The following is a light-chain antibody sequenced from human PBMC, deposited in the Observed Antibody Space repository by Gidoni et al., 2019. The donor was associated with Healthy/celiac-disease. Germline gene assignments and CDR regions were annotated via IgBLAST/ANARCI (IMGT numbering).Light chain of an antibody. V-gene: IGKV1-39*01. CDR3: QQSYSTPRT. CDR1: QSISSY. J-gene: IGKJ1*01. Sequence: DLQLTQSPSSLSASVGDRVTITCRASQSISSYLNWYQQKPGKDPKLLIYAASSLQSGVPSRLSGSGSGTDFTLTISSLQTEDFATYYCQQSYSTPRTFGQXTKVEIK. CDR2: AAS.